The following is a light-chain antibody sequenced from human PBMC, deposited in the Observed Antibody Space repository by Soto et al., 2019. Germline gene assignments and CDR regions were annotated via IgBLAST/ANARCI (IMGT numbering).Light chain of an antibody. Sequence: EIQMTQSPSTLSPSVGDRVTITCRASQSISNRLAWYQQKPGKAPRLLIFDASSWKSGIPSRFSGSGSGTEFTLTISSLQSEDVAIYYCLQYSSHSWTFGQGTKVDI. V-gene: IGKV1-5*01. CDR2: DAS. CDR1: QSISNR. J-gene: IGKJ1*01. CDR3: LQYSSHSWT.